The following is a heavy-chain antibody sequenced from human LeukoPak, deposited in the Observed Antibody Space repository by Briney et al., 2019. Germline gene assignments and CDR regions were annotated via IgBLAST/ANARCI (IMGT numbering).Heavy chain of an antibody. V-gene: IGHV4-34*01. Sequence: SETLSLTCAVYGGSFSGYYWSWLRQPPGKGLEWIGEINHSGSTNYNPSLKSRVTISVDTSKNQFSLKLSSVTAADTAVYYCARGPNYDFWSGYYRNLLFDYWGQGTLVTVSS. J-gene: IGHJ4*02. CDR3: ARGPNYDFWSGYYRNLLFDY. D-gene: IGHD3-3*01. CDR1: GGSFSGYY. CDR2: INHSGST.